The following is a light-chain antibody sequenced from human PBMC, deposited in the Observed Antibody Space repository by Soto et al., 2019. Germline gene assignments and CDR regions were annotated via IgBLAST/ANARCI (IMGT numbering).Light chain of an antibody. CDR1: QSISSW. J-gene: IGKJ2*01. CDR3: QQYNRYYT. CDR2: KAS. V-gene: IGKV1-5*03. Sequence: DIQITQSPSTLSASVGDRVIITCRASQSISSWLAWYQQKPGKAPKLLIYKASSLESGVPSRFSGSGSGTEFTLTISSLQPDDFATYYCQQYNRYYTFGQGTKLEI.